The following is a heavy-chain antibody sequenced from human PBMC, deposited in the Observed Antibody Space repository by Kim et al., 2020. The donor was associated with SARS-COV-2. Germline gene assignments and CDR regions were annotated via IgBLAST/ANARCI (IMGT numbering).Heavy chain of an antibody. D-gene: IGHD2-2*01. J-gene: IGHJ4*02. Sequence: VKGRFTISRDNSKNTLYLQMNSLRAEDTAVYYCAKDGEYCSSTSCRFFDYWGQGTLVTVSS. V-gene: IGHV3-23*01. CDR3: AKDGEYCSSTSCRFFDY.